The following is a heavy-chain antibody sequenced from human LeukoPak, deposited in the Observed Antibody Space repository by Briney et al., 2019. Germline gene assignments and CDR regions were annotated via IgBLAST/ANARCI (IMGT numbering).Heavy chain of an antibody. CDR3: AREGSGWYTYYYYGMDV. CDR1: GYTFTSYD. V-gene: IGHV1-8*01. Sequence: ASVKVSCKASGYTFTSYDINWVRQATGQGLEWMGWMSPNSGNTGYAQKFQGRVTMTRNTSISTAYMELSSLRSEDTAVYYCAREGSGWYTYYYYGMDVWGQGTTVTVSS. CDR2: MSPNSGNT. J-gene: IGHJ6*02. D-gene: IGHD6-19*01.